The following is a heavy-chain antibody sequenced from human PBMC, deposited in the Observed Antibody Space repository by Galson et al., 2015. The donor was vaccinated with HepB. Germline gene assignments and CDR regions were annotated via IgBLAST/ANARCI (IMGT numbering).Heavy chain of an antibody. J-gene: IGHJ2*01. CDR1: GYTFTSYY. CDR3: AREGGTTVTTFWYFDL. D-gene: IGHD4-17*01. Sequence: SVKVSCKASGYTFTSYYMHWVRQAPGQGLEWMGIINPSGGSTSYAQKFQGRVTMTRDPSTSTVYMELSSLRSEDTAVYYCAREGGTTVTTFWYFDLWGRGTLVTVSS. V-gene: IGHV1-46*01. CDR2: INPSGGST.